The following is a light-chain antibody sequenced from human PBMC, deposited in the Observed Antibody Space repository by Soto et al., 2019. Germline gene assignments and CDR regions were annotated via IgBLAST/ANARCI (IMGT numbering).Light chain of an antibody. CDR1: QSISNF. V-gene: IGKV1-39*01. CDR2: AAS. J-gene: IGKJ2*01. CDR3: QQSYRAPYT. Sequence: IQLTQSPSSLSTSVGDSVTITCRASQSISNFLNWYQHKPGKAPDLLIYAASTLFSGVPSRFRGSGSVTDFTLTITRLQPVNFATYYCQQSYRAPYTLGQGTKLEIK.